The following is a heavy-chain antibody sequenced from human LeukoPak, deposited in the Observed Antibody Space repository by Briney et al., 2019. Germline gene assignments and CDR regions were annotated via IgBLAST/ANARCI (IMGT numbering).Heavy chain of an antibody. D-gene: IGHD6-13*01. V-gene: IGHV4-34*01. CDR3: ARGSRRSSSSWYGWFDP. CDR1: GGSLSGYY. CDR2: INHSGST. J-gene: IGHJ5*02. Sequence: SETLSLTCAVYGGSLSGYYWSWIRQPPGKGLEWIGEINHSGSTNYNPSLKSRVTISVDTSKNQFSLKLSSVTAADTAVYYCARGSRRSSSSWYGWFDPWGQGTLVTVSS.